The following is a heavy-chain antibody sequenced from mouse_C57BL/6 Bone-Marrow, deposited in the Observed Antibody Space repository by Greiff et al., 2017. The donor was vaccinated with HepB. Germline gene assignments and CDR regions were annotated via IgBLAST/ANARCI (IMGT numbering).Heavy chain of an antibody. V-gene: IGHV1-81*01. J-gene: IGHJ1*03. Sequence: VQLQQSGAELARPGASVKLSCKASGYTFTSYGISWVKQRTGQGLEWIGEIYPRSGNTYYNEKFKGKATLTADKSSSTAYMELRSLTSEDSAVYFCARAITTVGGNWYFDVWGTGTPVTVSS. D-gene: IGHD1-1*01. CDR1: GYTFTSYG. CDR3: ARAITTVGGNWYFDV. CDR2: IYPRSGNT.